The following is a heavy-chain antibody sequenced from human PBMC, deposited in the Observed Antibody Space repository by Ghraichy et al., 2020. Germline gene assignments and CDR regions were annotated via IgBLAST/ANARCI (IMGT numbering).Heavy chain of an antibody. CDR2: ISSSGSTI. V-gene: IGHV3-11*01. D-gene: IGHD6-13*01. J-gene: IGHJ3*02. Sequence: GGSLRLSCAASGFTFSDYYMSWIRQAPGKGLEWVSYISSSGSTIYYADSVKGRFTISRDNAKNSLYLQMNSLRAEDTAVYYCARRYDYSSSWYEDAFDIWGQGTMVTVSS. CDR3: ARRYDYSSSWYEDAFDI. CDR1: GFTFSDYY.